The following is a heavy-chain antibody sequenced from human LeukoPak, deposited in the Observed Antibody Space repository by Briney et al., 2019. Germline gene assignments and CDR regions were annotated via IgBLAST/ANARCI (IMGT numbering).Heavy chain of an antibody. CDR1: GYSISSGFF. D-gene: IGHD3-22*01. CDR3: ARDGPYDGGAFHF. V-gene: IGHV4-38-2*02. CDR2: IYNSGST. Sequence: KPSETLSLTCTVSGYSISSGFFWGWIRQPPGKGLEWIGSIYNSGSTYYSPSLKSRVTISVDTSKNQFSLQLNSVTAADTAVYFCARDGPYDGGAFHFWGQGTMVTVSS. J-gene: IGHJ3*01.